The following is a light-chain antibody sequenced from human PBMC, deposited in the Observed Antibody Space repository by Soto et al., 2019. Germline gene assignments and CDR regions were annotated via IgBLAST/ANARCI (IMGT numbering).Light chain of an antibody. CDR2: DAS. Sequence: ELVLTQSPATLSVSPGERATLSCRASQGVGSTLAWYQQEPGQAPRLLIYDASTRATGIPARFSGSGSGTEFTLTISSLQSEDFAVYYCQQYNNWPRTFGQGTKVDIK. CDR3: QQYNNWPRT. CDR1: QGVGST. J-gene: IGKJ1*01. V-gene: IGKV3-15*01.